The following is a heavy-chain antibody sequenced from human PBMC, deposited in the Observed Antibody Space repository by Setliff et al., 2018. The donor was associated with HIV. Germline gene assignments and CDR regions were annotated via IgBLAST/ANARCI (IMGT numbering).Heavy chain of an antibody. J-gene: IGHJ6*02. V-gene: IGHV3-23*01. D-gene: IGHD3-16*01. CDR1: GFTFSSYA. CDR3: ARPAFGMGVSSGQAYYYGMDI. Sequence: QPGGSLRLSCAASGFTFSSYAMSWVRQSPGKGLEWVSRISGRCGSTYYADSVKGRFTISRDNSKNTLYLQMNSLRAEDTAVYYFARPAFGMGVSSGQAYYYGMDIWGQGTTVTVSS. CDR2: ISGRCGST.